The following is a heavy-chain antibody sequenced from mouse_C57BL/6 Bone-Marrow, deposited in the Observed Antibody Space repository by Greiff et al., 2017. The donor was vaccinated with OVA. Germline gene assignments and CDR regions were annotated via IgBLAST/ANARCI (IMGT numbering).Heavy chain of an antibody. CDR2: INPGSGGP. Sequence: HVQLQQSCAELVRPGSSVTVSCKASGYAFTNYLIAWVKQRPGQGLEWIGVINPGSGGPNYNEKFKGKAPLTADKSSSTAYMQLISLTSEDSAVYFCARKDDVSSCDYWGQGTTLTFSS. CDR1: GYAFTNYL. CDR3: ARKDDVSSCDY. J-gene: IGHJ2*01. D-gene: IGHD1-1*01. V-gene: IGHV1-54*01.